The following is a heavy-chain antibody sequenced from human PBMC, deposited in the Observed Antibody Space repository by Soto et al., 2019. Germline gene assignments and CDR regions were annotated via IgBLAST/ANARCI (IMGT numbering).Heavy chain of an antibody. CDR1: GGSFSGYY. J-gene: IGHJ6*02. D-gene: IGHD6-13*01. CDR3: ASSGDYIAAAGPDPDAYYYYGMDV. V-gene: IGHV4-34*01. Sequence: QVQLQQWGAGLLKPSETLSLTCAVYGGSFSGYYWSWIRQPPGKGLEWIGEINHSGSTNYNPSLKSRVTISVDTSKNQFSLKLSSVTAADTAVYYCASSGDYIAAAGPDPDAYYYYGMDVWGQGTTVTVSS. CDR2: INHSGST.